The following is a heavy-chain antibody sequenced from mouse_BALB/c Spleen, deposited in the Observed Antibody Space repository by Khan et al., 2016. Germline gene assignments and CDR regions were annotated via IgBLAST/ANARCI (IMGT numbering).Heavy chain of an antibody. Sequence: VELVESGAELMKPGASVKISCKATGYTFSRYWIEWVKERPGHGLAWIGEILPGTGSTNYNEKLKGKATFTAETSSNTAYIQLSSLTYENSTVYYCARGAYWGRGTLVTVSA. CDR3: ARGAY. CDR1: GYTFSRYW. CDR2: ILPGTGST. V-gene: IGHV1-9*01. J-gene: IGHJ3*01.